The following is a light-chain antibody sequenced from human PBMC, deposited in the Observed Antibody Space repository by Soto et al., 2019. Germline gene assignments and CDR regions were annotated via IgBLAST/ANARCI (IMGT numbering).Light chain of an antibody. CDR3: QSYDSSLKNSV. CDR1: SSNIGAGYD. CDR2: ANT. V-gene: IGLV1-40*01. J-gene: IGLJ3*02. Sequence: QSVLTQSPPVSGAPGQRVTISFTGSSSNIGAGYDVHWYQQFPGTAPKLLIYANTNRPSGVPDRFSGSKSGTSASLAITGLQPEDEADYYCQSYDSSLKNSVFGGGTKLTVL.